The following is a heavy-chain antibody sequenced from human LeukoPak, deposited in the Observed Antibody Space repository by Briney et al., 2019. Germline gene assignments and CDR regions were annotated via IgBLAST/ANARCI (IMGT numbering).Heavy chain of an antibody. V-gene: IGHV4-61*02. J-gene: IGHJ6*02. Sequence: PSETLSLTCTVSGGSIASGNYYWNWIRQPAGKGLEWIGRIYIRGSTNYNPSLESRVTISIDTSKNQFYLKLTSVAAADTAVYYCARASTLNYYFGMDVWGQGTTVTVSS. CDR1: GGSIASGNYY. CDR2: IYIRGST. D-gene: IGHD5/OR15-5a*01. CDR3: ARASTLNYYFGMDV.